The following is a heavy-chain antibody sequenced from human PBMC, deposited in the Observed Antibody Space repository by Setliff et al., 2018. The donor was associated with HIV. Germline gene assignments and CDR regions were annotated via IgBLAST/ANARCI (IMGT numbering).Heavy chain of an antibody. CDR2: IYFSGST. Sequence: PSETLSLTCNVSGDSISSSSYYWGWVRQSPGKGLEWIGNIYFSGSTYFNPSLKDRVTMSVDTSKNQFSLRMSSVTAADTAVYYCASSWIHLWFRIFYCGGDCYSPFDYWGQGSLVTVSS. CDR3: ASSWIHLWFRIFYCGGDCYSPFDY. D-gene: IGHD2-21*01. CDR1: GDSISSSSYY. V-gene: IGHV4-39*01. J-gene: IGHJ4*02.